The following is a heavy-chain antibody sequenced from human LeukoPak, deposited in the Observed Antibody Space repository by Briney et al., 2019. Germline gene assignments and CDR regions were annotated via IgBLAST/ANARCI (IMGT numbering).Heavy chain of an antibody. Sequence: KPSETLSLICTVSGGSISSSSYYWGWIRQPPGKGLEWIGSIYYSGSIYHNPSLKSRVTISVDTSKNQFSLKLSSVTAADTAVYYCARPGRVGSIDDAFDIWGQGTMVTVSS. CDR2: IYYSGSI. CDR1: GGSISSSSYY. D-gene: IGHD1-26*01. V-gene: IGHV4-39*01. J-gene: IGHJ3*02. CDR3: ARPGRVGSIDDAFDI.